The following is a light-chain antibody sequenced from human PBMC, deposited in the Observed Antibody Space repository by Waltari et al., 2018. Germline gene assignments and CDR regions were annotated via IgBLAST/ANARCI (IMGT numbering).Light chain of an antibody. V-gene: IGKV5-2*01. CDR1: QDIDDE. CDR3: LEHDNFPTHT. CDR2: EAT. J-gene: IGKJ2*01. Sequence: ETTLTKSPAFMSATPRDKVNIPCRASQDIDDEMNWYQQKPGEGAIFIIQEATTLVPGIPPRFSGSRYGTDFTLTINNIQSEDVASYFCLEHDNFPTHTFGQGTKLEIK.